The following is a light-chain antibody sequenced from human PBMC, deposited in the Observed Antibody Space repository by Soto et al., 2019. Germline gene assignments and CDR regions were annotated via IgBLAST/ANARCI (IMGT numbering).Light chain of an antibody. J-gene: IGKJ3*01. CDR3: QQRSNWPLT. CDR1: QSVSSY. Sequence: EIVLTQSPATLSFSRGERATLSCRASQSVSSYLAWYQQKPGQAPRLLIYDASNRATGIPARFSGSGSGTDFTLTISSLEPEDFAVYYCQQRSNWPLTLGPGSKVYIK. V-gene: IGKV3-11*01. CDR2: DAS.